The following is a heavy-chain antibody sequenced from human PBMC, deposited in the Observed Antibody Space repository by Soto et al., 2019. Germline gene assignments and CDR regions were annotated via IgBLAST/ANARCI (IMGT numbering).Heavy chain of an antibody. CDR3: ARDQGYCSSTSCYEVWFDP. V-gene: IGHV1-18*01. Sequence: ASVKVSCKASGGTFSSYAISWVRQAPGQGLEWMGWISAYNGNTNYAQKLQGRVTMTTDTSTSTAYMELRSLRSDDTAVYYCARDQGYCSSTSCYEVWFDPWGQGTLVTVSS. J-gene: IGHJ5*02. CDR2: ISAYNGNT. D-gene: IGHD2-2*01. CDR1: GGTFSSYA.